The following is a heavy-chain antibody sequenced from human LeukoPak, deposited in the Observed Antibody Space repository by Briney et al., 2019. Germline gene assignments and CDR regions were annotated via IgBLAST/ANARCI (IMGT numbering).Heavy chain of an antibody. CDR1: GFSFSVYS. Sequence: YPGGSLRLSCAASGFSFSVYSMNWVRQAPGKGLEWVSSISSRSYTDYADSVRGRFNISRDNAKNSLFLQMNSLRAEDTAVYYCASYGGFTSATLVDLLWGQGTLVTVSS. CDR3: ASYGGFTSATLVDLL. CDR2: ISSRSYT. J-gene: IGHJ4*02. D-gene: IGHD4-23*01. V-gene: IGHV3-69-1*01.